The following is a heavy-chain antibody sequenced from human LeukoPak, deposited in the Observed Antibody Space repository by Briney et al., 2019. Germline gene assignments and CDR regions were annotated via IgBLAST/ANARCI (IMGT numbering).Heavy chain of an antibody. D-gene: IGHD2-2*01. CDR3: ARGGDIVVVPTGSGSHIKLNNAFDI. Sequence: SETLSLTCTVSGGSISSYYWSWIRQPPGKGLEWIGYIYYSGSTNYNPSLKSRVTISVDTSKNQFSLKLSSVTAADTAVYYCARGGDIVVVPTGSGSHIKLNNAFDIWGQGTMVTVSS. J-gene: IGHJ3*02. V-gene: IGHV4-59*01. CDR2: IYYSGST. CDR1: GGSISSYY.